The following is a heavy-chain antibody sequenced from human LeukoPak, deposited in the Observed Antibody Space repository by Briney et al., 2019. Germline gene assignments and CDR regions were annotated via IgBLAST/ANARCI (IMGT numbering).Heavy chain of an antibody. CDR2: IYYSGST. CDR3: ASPKRDSGTYLYYFDY. D-gene: IGHD3-10*01. V-gene: IGHV4-39*01. Sequence: SETLSLTCTVSGGSISSSSSYNWGWIRQPPGKGLEWIGSIYYSGSTYYNPSLKSRVTISVDTSKNQFSLKLSSVTAADTAVYYCASPKRDSGTYLYYFDYWGQGTLVTVSS. CDR1: GGSISSSSSYN. J-gene: IGHJ4*02.